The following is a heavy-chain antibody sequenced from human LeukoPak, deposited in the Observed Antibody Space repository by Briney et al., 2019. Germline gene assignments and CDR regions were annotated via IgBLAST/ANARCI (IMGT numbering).Heavy chain of an antibody. CDR3: AKDHARAFDI. CDR1: GFIFSSYE. Sequence: GGSLRLSCAASGFIFSSYEMNWVRQAPGKGLEWVSYISSSGATRYYADSVKGRFTISRDNAKNSLYLQMNSLRAEDTAVYYCAKDHARAFDIWGQGTMVTVSS. D-gene: IGHD2-2*01. CDR2: ISSSGATR. V-gene: IGHV3-48*03. J-gene: IGHJ3*02.